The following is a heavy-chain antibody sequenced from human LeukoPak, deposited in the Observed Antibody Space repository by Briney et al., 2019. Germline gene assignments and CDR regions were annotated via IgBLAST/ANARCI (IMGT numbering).Heavy chain of an antibody. Sequence: GRSLRLSCAASGFTFSSYGMHWVRQAPGKGLEWVAVIWYDGSNKYYADSVKGRFTISRDNSKNTLYLQMNSLRAEDTAVYYCRIQLWLSAFDIWGQGTMVTVSS. CDR2: IWYDGSNK. CDR3: RIQLWLSAFDI. CDR1: GFTFSSYG. J-gene: IGHJ3*02. V-gene: IGHV3-33*01. D-gene: IGHD5-18*01.